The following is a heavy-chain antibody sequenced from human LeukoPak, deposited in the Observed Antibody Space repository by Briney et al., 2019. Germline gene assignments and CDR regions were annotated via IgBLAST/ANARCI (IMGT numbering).Heavy chain of an antibody. CDR2: FDPEDGET. CDR3: ATLKRAHSSSCYDY. Sequence: ASVKVSCKVSGYTLTELSMHWVRQAPGKGLEWMGGFDPEDGETIYAQKFQGRVTTTEDTSTDTAYMELSSLRSEDTAVYYCATLKRAHSSSCYDYWGQGTLVTVSS. J-gene: IGHJ4*02. D-gene: IGHD6-13*01. CDR1: GYTLTELS. V-gene: IGHV1-24*01.